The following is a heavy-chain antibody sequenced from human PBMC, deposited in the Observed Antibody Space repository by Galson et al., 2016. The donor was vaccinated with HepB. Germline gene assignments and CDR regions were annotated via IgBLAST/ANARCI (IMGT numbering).Heavy chain of an antibody. V-gene: IGHV3-30*18. CDR3: AKAAYQITVVTPGFDS. CDR2: ISFDGSKI. D-gene: IGHD4-23*01. Sequence: SRRLSCAASGFAFSDYGIHWVRQAPGKGLEWVAVISFDGSKIFYGDSVKGRFTISRDNSRNTVFLQMNSLRSEDTAVYYCAKAAYQITVVTPGFDSWGQGTLVAVSS. CDR1: GFAFSDYG. J-gene: IGHJ4*02.